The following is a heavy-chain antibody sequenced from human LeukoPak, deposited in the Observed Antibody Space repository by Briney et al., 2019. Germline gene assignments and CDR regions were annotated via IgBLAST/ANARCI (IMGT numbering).Heavy chain of an antibody. D-gene: IGHD6-19*01. CDR1: GGSISSGSYY. J-gene: IGHJ4*02. CDR3: ARAPRLAVAGTHFDY. Sequence: SQTLSLTCTVSGGSISSGSYYWRWIRQPAGKGLEWIGRIYTSGSTNYNPSLKSRVTISVDTSKNQFSLKLSSVTAADTAVYYCARAPRLAVAGTHFDYWGQGTLVTVSS. CDR2: IYTSGST. V-gene: IGHV4-61*02.